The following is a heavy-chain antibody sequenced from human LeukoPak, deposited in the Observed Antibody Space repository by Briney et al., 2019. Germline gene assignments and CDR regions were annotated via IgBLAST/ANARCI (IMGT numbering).Heavy chain of an antibody. CDR1: GYIFTDYY. J-gene: IGHJ5*01. D-gene: IGHD3-16*02. Sequence: GASLKLSCTASGYIFTDYYLHWVRQAPGQGLEWMGWINPSSGDTHYAQNFEGRVTLTRDTSINTVSMELSRLRSDDTAVYYCARGGTWEISLAWFVSWGEGTLVTVSS. V-gene: IGHV1-2*02. CDR3: ARGGTWEISLAWFVS. CDR2: INPSSGDT.